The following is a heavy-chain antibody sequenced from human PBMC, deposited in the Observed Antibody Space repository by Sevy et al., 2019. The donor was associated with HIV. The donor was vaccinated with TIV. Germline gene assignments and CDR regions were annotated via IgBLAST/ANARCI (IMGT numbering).Heavy chain of an antibody. J-gene: IGHJ6*02. CDR3: ARGGGGDVWKYGNYYYGMDV. CDR1: GDTFSTYD. Sequence: ASVKVSCKASGDTFSTYDINWVRQAPGQGLEWMGWMSPKSGSTGFAQKFQGRLTMTRDTSINTAYMELSSLGSEDTAGYYCARGGGGDVWKYGNYYYGMDVWGQGTTVTVSS. V-gene: IGHV1-8*02. D-gene: IGHD3-3*01. CDR2: MSPKSGST.